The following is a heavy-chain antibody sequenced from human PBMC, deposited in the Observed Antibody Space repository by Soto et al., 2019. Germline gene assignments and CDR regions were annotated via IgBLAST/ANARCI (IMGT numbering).Heavy chain of an antibody. CDR1: GITFSGFW. CDR2: VDSAGSGT. Sequence: VPLVESGGGSVQPGGSLRLSCVASGITFSGFWMHWVRQVPGKGLVLVARVDSAGSGTSYADFVKGRFTISRDNAKNTLSLQMDSLRVEDTAVYYCATVFEHWGQGIPVTVSS. CDR3: ATVFEH. V-gene: IGHV3-74*01. J-gene: IGHJ4*02.